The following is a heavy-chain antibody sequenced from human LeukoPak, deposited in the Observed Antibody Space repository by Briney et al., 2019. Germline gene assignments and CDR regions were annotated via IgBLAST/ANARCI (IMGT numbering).Heavy chain of an antibody. Sequence: ASVKVSCKASGCTFTNYYMHWVRQAPGQGLEWMGWINPNSGGTNYAQKFQGRVTMTRDTSISTAYMDLNRLRSDDTAVYYCARVVAVTGTPVYYMDVWGKGTTVTVSS. J-gene: IGHJ6*03. CDR1: GCTFTNYY. CDR2: INPNSGGT. CDR3: ARVVAVTGTPVYYMDV. D-gene: IGHD6-19*01. V-gene: IGHV1-2*02.